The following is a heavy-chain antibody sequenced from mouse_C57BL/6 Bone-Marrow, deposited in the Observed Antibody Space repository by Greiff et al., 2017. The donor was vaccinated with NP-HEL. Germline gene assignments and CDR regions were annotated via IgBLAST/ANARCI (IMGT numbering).Heavy chain of an antibody. CDR1: GYTFTSYG. V-gene: IGHV1-81*01. D-gene: IGHD1-1*01. J-gene: IGHJ2*01. Sequence: VKLMESGAELARPGASVKLSCKASGYTFTSYGISWVKQRTGQGLEWIGEIYPRSGNTYYNEKFKGKATLTADKSSSTAYMELRSLTSEDSAVYVCARWDTTVVEGDYFDYWGQGTTLTVSS. CDR2: IYPRSGNT. CDR3: ARWDTTVVEGDYFDY.